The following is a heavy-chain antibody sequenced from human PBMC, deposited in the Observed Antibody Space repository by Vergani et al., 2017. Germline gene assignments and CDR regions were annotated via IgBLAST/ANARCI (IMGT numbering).Heavy chain of an antibody. CDR2: IGTAGDT. CDR3: ARAVWITVGDPPGY. V-gene: IGHV3-13*01. Sequence: EVQLVESGGGLVQPGGSLRLSCAASGFTFSSYDMHWVRQATGKGLEWVSAIGTAGDTYYPGSVKGRFTISRENAKNSLYLQMNSQRAGDTAIYYCARAVWITVGDPPGYWGQGTLVTVSS. CDR1: GFTFSSYD. J-gene: IGHJ4*02. D-gene: IGHD3-16*01.